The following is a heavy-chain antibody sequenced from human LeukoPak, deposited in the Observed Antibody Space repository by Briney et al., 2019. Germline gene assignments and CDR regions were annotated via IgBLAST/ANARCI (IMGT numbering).Heavy chain of an antibody. V-gene: IGHV4-59*13. D-gene: IGHD6-13*01. Sequence: SETLSLTCTVSGASISDYYWNWIRQPPGKGLEWIGYIYYSGSTNYNPSLKSRVTISVDTSKNQFSLKLSSVTAADTAVYYCARAKAAAGIDYFDYWGQGTLGTVSS. J-gene: IGHJ4*02. CDR2: IYYSGST. CDR3: ARAKAAAGIDYFDY. CDR1: GASISDYY.